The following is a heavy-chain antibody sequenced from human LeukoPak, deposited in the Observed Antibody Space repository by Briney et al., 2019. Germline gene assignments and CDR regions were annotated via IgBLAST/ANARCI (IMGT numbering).Heavy chain of an antibody. CDR1: GGSISGSDYY. J-gene: IGHJ4*02. V-gene: IGHV4-30-4*01. CDR2: MYYTGLS. CDR3: ARGVKAARYSSGWYSY. Sequence: SETLSLTCSVSGGSISGSDYYWSWIRQPPGKGLEWIGYMYYTGLSYYNPSLKSRVTISVDTSKNQFSLKLSSVTAADTAVYYCARGVKAARYSSGWYSYWGQGTLVTVSS. D-gene: IGHD6-19*01.